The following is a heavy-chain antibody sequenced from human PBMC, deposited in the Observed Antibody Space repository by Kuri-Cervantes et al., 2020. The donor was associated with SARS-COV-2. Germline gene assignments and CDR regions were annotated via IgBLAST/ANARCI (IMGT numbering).Heavy chain of an antibody. CDR3: ARDWKIAVVTPDAFDI. CDR1: GFTFSSYW. Sequence: GESLKISCAASGFTFSSYWMSWVRQAPGKGLEWVSSISSSSSYIYYADSVKGRFTISRDNAKNSLYLQMNSLRAEDTAVYYCARDWKIAVVTPDAFDIWGQGTMVTVSS. V-gene: IGHV3-21*01. D-gene: IGHD4-23*01. J-gene: IGHJ3*02. CDR2: ISSSSSYI.